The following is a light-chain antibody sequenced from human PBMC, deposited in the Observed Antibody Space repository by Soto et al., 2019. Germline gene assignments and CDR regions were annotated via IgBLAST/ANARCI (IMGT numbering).Light chain of an antibody. V-gene: IGKV1-39*01. CDR3: QQSYSTSWT. CDR1: QSISSY. Sequence: DIQMTQSPSSLSASVGDRVTITCRASQSISSYLNWYQQKPGKAPKLLIYAASSLQSGVPSRFSGSGSGTDFTLTISSLQPADFATYYCQQSYSTSWTFGQGTKVDIK. CDR2: AAS. J-gene: IGKJ1*01.